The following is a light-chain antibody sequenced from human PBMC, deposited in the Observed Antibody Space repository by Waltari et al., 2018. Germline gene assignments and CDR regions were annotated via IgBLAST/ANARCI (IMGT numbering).Light chain of an antibody. V-gene: IGLV3-19*01. CDR1: SLTNYY. Sequence: SSELTQDPPVSVALGQTVTITCQGDSLTNYYASWYQQKPGQAPFLVIYGKNNRHSGIPDRFSVSASGTTTSLTITGAQAEDEADYYCNSRDTSGYHWVFGGGTKLTVL. CDR2: GKN. CDR3: NSRDTSGYHWV. J-gene: IGLJ3*02.